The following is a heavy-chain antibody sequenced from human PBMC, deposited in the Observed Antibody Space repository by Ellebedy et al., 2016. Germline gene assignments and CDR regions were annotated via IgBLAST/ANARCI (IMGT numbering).Heavy chain of an antibody. CDR2: ISAYNGNK. CDR1: GYTFTSYC. J-gene: IGHJ6*03. Sequence: ASVKVSCXASGYTFTSYCISWVRQAPGEGLEWMGWISAYNGNKNYAQKLQGRVTMTTDTSTSTAYMELRSLRSDDTAVYYCARAGLVGYYYYYMDVWGKGTTVTVSS. D-gene: IGHD6-6*01. CDR3: ARAGLVGYYYYYMDV. V-gene: IGHV1-18*01.